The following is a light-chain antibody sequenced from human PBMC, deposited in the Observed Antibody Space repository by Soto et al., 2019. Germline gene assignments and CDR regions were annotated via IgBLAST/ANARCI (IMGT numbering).Light chain of an antibody. CDR1: SSDVGSYDY. V-gene: IGLV2-14*01. CDR2: DVT. Sequence: QSALTQPASVSGSPGQSITISCTGTSSDVGSYDYVSWYQQHPGKAPKLMIYDVTDRSSGVSNRFSGSKSGNTASLTISGLQAEDEADYYCSSYTTSSTLLVFGTGTKVTVL. CDR3: SSYTTSSTLLV. J-gene: IGLJ1*01.